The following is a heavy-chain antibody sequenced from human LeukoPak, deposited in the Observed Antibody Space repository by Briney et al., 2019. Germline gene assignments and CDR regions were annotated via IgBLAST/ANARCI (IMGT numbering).Heavy chain of an antibody. D-gene: IGHD2-8*01. J-gene: IGHJ5*02. CDR1: GGSISSSYYY. CDR3: ARPYCTNGVCSNWFDP. Sequence: KPSETLSLTCTVSGGSISSSYYYWGWIRQPPGKGLEWIGSIYYSGSTYYNPSLKSRVTISVDTSKNQFSLKLSSVTAADTAVYYCARPYCTNGVCSNWFDPWGQGTLVTVSS. V-gene: IGHV4-39*01. CDR2: IYYSGST.